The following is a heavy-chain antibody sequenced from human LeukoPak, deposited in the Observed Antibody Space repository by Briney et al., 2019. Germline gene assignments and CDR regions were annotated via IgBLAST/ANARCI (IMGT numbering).Heavy chain of an antibody. D-gene: IGHD3-22*01. CDR2: IIPIFGSA. V-gene: IGHV1-69*13. CDR1: GGTFSSYA. J-gene: IGHJ4*02. CDR3: ARGSVPDYYDSSGYYFDY. Sequence: SVKVSCKASGGTFSSYAISWVRQAPGQGLEWMGGIIPIFGSASYAQKFQGRVTITADESTSTAYMELSSLRSEDTAVYYCARGSVPDYYDSSGYYFDYWGQGTLVTVSS.